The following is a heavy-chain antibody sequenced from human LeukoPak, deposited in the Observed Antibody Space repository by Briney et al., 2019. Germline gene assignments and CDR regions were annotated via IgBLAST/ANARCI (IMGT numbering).Heavy chain of an antibody. Sequence: ASVKVFCKASGYTFTGYYMHWVRQAPGQGLEWMGWINPNSGGTNYAKKFQGRVTMTRDTFISTAYMELSRLRFDDTAVYYCARGRAAYCSGGSCTYYFDYWGQGTLVTVSS. CDR3: ARGRAAYCSGGSCTYYFDY. J-gene: IGHJ4*02. D-gene: IGHD2-15*01. CDR2: INPNSGGT. CDR1: GYTFTGYY. V-gene: IGHV1-2*02.